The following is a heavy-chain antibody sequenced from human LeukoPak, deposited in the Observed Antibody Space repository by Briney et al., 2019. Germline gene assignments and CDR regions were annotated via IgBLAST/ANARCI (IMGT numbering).Heavy chain of an antibody. D-gene: IGHD2-8*01. J-gene: IGHJ3*02. CDR1: GGTFSSYG. Sequence: GASVKVSCKASGGTFSSYGISWVRQAPGQGLEWMGIINPSGGSTDYAQKFQGRVTVTRDTSTSTVYMELSSLRSEDTAIYYCARPLAPVMLNAFDIWGQGTMVTVSS. CDR3: ARPLAPVMLNAFDI. CDR2: INPSGGST. V-gene: IGHV1-46*01.